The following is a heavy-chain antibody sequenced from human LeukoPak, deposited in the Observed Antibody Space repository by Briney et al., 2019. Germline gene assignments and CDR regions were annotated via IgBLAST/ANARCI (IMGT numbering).Heavy chain of an antibody. CDR1: GFTFDDYA. CDR3: AKGSIAVAVGYFDY. J-gene: IGHJ4*02. V-gene: IGHV3-9*01. D-gene: IGHD6-19*01. Sequence: GGSLRLSCAASGFTFDDYAMHWVRQAPGKGLEWVSGISWNSGSIGYADSVKGRFTISRDNAKNSLYLQMNSLRAEDTALYYYAKGSIAVAVGYFDYWGQGTLVTVSS. CDR2: ISWNSGSI.